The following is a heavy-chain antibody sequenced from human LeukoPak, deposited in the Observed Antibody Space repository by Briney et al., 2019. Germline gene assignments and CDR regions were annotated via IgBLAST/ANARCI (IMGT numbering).Heavy chain of an antibody. CDR3: ARDLSGPSLY. J-gene: IGHJ4*02. D-gene: IGHD2-15*01. Sequence: GGSLRLSCAASGFTFSSYAMSWVRQAPGKGLKWVSYISSSSSTIYYADSVKGRFTISRDNAKNSLYLQMNSLRAEDTAVYYCARDLSGPSLYWGQGTLVTVSS. CDR1: GFTFSSYA. CDR2: ISSSSSTI. V-gene: IGHV3-48*04.